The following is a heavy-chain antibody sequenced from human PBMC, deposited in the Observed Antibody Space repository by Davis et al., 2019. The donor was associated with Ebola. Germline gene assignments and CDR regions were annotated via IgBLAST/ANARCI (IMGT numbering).Heavy chain of an antibody. Sequence: SLNLSCAASGFTFSSYSMNWVRQAPGKGLEWVSSISSSSSYIYYADSVKGRFTISRDNAKNSLYLQMNSLRAEDTAVYYCARAEVVVVPAAILGRNYYYGMDVWGQGTTVTVSS. CDR1: GFTFSSYS. J-gene: IGHJ6*02. D-gene: IGHD2-2*02. CDR2: ISSSSSYI. CDR3: ARAEVVVVPAAILGRNYYYGMDV. V-gene: IGHV3-21*01.